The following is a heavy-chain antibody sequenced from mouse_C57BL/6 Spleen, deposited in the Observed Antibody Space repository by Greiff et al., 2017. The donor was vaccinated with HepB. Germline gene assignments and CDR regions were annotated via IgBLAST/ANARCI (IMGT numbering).Heavy chain of an antibody. D-gene: IGHD1-1*01. Sequence: EVQLVESGPELVKPGASVKIPCKASGYTFTDYNMDWVKQSHGKSLEWIGDINPNNGGTIYNQKFKGKATLTVDKSSSTAYMELRSLTSEDTAVYYCARTVITTVVATKGLYYFDYWGQGTTLTVSS. V-gene: IGHV1-18*01. CDR3: ARTVITTVVATKGLYYFDY. J-gene: IGHJ2*01. CDR2: INPNNGGT. CDR1: GYTFTDYN.